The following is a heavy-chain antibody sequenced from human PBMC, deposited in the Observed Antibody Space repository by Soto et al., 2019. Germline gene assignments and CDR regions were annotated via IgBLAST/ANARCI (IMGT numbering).Heavy chain of an antibody. CDR2: IHSSGST. CDR3: ARGGGNPASTNDF. V-gene: IGHV4-34*01. CDR1: RGSFSYFH. D-gene: IGHD3-16*01. J-gene: IGHJ4*02. Sequence: QVQLQQWGGGLLKPSETLSLTCGLHRGSFSYFHWSWIRQPPGKGLEWIGEIHSSGSTNYNPSLRSRVTMLIDTSAMQFSLTLYSVTAADTAVYYCARGGGNPASTNDFWGQGALVTVSS.